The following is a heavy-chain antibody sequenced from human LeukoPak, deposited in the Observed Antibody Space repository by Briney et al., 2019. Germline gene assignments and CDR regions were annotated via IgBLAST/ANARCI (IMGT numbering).Heavy chain of an antibody. CDR2: IYYSGST. D-gene: IGHD3-3*01. CDR3: ARGGSYYDFWSGPQAYGYFDY. Sequence: RPSETLSLTCTVSGGSISSSSYNWGWIRQPPGKGLEWIGSIYYSGSTYYNPSLKSRVTISVDTSKNQFSLKLSSVTAADTAVYYCARGGSYYDFWSGPQAYGYFDYWGQGTLVTVSS. J-gene: IGHJ4*02. V-gene: IGHV4-39*01. CDR1: GGSISSSSYN.